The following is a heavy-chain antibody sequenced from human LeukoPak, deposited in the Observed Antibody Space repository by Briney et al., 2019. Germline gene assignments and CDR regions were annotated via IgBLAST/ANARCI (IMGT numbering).Heavy chain of an antibody. J-gene: IGHJ6*03. CDR1: GGSISSGSYY. D-gene: IGHD3-3*01. CDR2: IYTSGST. V-gene: IGHV4-61*02. Sequence: SETLSLTCTVSGGSISSGSYYWSWIRQPAGKGLEWIGRIYTSGSTNYNPSLKSRVTISVDTSKNQFSLKLSSVTAADTAVYYCARDHNDFWSGKRLYYYYYMDVWGKGTTVTVSS. CDR3: ARDHNDFWSGKRLYYYYYMDV.